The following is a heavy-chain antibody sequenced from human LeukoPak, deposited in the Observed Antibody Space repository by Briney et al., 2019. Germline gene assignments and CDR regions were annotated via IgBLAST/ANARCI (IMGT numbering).Heavy chain of an antibody. CDR1: GFTFSNYW. CDR3: ANLVLIPGQDYFDY. J-gene: IGHJ4*02. Sequence: PGGSRRLSCTVSGFTFSNYWIGWVRQAPGKGLEWVANIQKDGSDKHYLDSAKGRSTISRDNAKNSLYLQINSLRPDDTAVYYCANLVLIPGQDYFDYWGQGTLVSVSS. D-gene: IGHD2-21*01. V-gene: IGHV3-7*01. CDR2: IQKDGSDK.